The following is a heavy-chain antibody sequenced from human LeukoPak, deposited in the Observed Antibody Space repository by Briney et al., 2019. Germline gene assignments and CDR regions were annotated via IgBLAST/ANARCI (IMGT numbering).Heavy chain of an antibody. CDR3: ARTSSSRYLHFDY. J-gene: IGHJ4*02. Sequence: SETLSLTCTVSGGSISSYYWSWIRQPPGKGLELIGYIYYSGSTNYNPSLKSRVTISVDTSKNQFSLKLSSVTAADTAVYYCARTSSSRYLHFDYWGQGTLVTVSS. D-gene: IGHD6-13*01. CDR2: IYYSGST. CDR1: GGSISSYY. V-gene: IGHV4-59*08.